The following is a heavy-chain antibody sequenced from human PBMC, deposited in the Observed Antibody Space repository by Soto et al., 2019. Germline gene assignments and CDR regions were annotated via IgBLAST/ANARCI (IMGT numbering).Heavy chain of an antibody. CDR1: GFVFSSFG. CDR2: ISDHGTNE. V-gene: IGHV3-30-3*01. Sequence: QVQLVESGGGVVQPGGSLRLSCAASGFVFSSFGIHWVRQAPGKGLEWVALISDHGTNEYYGASVEGRFTISRDNSRSTVFLQMDSLRDDDTAAYYCGRDIPKYGDSWGQGTLVTVSS. J-gene: IGHJ4*02. CDR3: GRDIPKYGDS. D-gene: IGHD2-2*02.